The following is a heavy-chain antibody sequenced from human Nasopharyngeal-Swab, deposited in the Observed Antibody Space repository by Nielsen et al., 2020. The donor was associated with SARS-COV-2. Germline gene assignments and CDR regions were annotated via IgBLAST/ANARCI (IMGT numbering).Heavy chain of an antibody. D-gene: IGHD7-27*01. V-gene: IGHV3-30*03. CDR2: ISYDGSHK. Sequence: GGSLRLSCAASGFTFSSYGMHWVRQAPGKGLEWVAVISYDGSHKYYADSVKGRFTISRDNAKNSLYLQMNSLRAEDTAVYYCARDRANWDFDYWGQGTLVTVSS. CDR1: GFTFSSYG. CDR3: ARDRANWDFDY. J-gene: IGHJ4*02.